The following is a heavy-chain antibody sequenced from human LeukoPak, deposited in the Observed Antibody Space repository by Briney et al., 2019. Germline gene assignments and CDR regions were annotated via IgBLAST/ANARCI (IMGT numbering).Heavy chain of an antibody. CDR2: INPNSGGT. J-gene: IGHJ3*02. CDR1: GYTFTGYY. D-gene: IGHD7-27*01. V-gene: IGHV1-2*02. CDR3: ARDVWGLQGSAFDI. Sequence: ASVKVSCKASGYTFTGYYMHWVRQAPGQGLEWMGWINPNSGGTNYAQKFQGRVTMTRDTSISTAYMELSRLRSDDTAVYYCARDVWGLQGSAFDIWGQGTMVTVSS.